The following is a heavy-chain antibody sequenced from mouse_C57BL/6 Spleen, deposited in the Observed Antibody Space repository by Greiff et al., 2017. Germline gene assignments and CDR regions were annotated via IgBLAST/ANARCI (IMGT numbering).Heavy chain of an antibody. J-gene: IGHJ3*01. CDR1: GYSFTDYN. V-gene: IGHV1-39*01. CDR3: AREGGAWFAY. Sequence: EVKLQESGPELVKPGASVKISCKASGYSFTDYNMNWVKQSNGKSLEWIGVINPNYGTTSYNQKFKGKATLTVDKSSSTASMQLNSLTSEDSAVYYCAREGGAWFAYWGQGTLVTVSA. D-gene: IGHD3-3*01. CDR2: INPNYGTT.